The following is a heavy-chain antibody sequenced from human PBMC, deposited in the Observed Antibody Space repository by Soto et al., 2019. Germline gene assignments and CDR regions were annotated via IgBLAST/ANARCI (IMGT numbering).Heavy chain of an antibody. Sequence: PSETLSLTCTVSGGSISSGDYYWSWIRQPPGKGLEWIGDINHSGSTNYNPSLKSRVTISVDTSKNQFSLKLSSVTAADTAVYYCARGRQFPVAATARTFYFDYWGQGTLVTVSS. J-gene: IGHJ4*02. V-gene: IGHV4-30-4*01. D-gene: IGHD2-15*01. CDR2: INHSGST. CDR3: ARGRQFPVAATARTFYFDY. CDR1: GGSISSGDYY.